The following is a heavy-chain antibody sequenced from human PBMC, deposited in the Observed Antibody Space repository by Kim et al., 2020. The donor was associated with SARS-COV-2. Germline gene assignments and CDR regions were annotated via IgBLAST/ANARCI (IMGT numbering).Heavy chain of an antibody. J-gene: IGHJ3*02. D-gene: IGHD6-13*01. CDR3: TKERHSSSWYRYAFDI. V-gene: IGHV3-11*05. Sequence: DSVKGRFTISRDYAKSSLYLQMESVRAEATAVYYCTKERHSSSWYRYAFDIWGQGTMVTVSS.